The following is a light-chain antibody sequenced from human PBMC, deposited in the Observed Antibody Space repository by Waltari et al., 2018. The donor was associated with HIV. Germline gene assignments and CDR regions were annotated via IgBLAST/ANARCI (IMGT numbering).Light chain of an antibody. CDR3: SSYTSSDTVV. Sequence: QSALTQPASVSGSPGQSIRISCTGTSSDVVGYNAASWYQQHPAKAPNLVILEVSNRPSGVSNRFSSSKSGNRASLTISGLQAEDEAYYYCSSYTSSDTVVFGGGTKVTVL. V-gene: IGLV2-14*01. J-gene: IGLJ2*01. CDR1: SSDVVGYNA. CDR2: EVS.